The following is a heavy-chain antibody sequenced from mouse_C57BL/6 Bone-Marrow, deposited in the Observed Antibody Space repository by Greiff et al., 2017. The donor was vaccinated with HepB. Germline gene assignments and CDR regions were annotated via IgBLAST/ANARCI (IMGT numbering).Heavy chain of an antibody. CDR2: ICDGGSK. V-gene: IGHV2-2*01. Sequence: VQLQQSGPGLVQPSQSLSITCTASGFSLTSYGVHWVRQSPGKGLEWLGVICDGGSKDYDAAFITRLSISKDKSKSKVFFKMNSLQADDTAIYYCARFAYWGQGTLVTVSA. J-gene: IGHJ3*01. CDR1: GFSLTSYG. CDR3: ARFAY.